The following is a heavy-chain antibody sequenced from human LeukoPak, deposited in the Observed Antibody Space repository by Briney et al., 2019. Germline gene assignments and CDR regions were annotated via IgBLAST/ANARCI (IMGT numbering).Heavy chain of an antibody. D-gene: IGHD3-10*01. Sequence: ASVKASCKASGYCSTSYYMHWVRQAPGQGVEWMGEINPSGGRTTYTQQFQGRVDMTRDTSMSRVYLELGSLRAEDTAVYYCARANLSGSGSHYKPSLFDYWGQGTLVTVSS. CDR3: ARANLSGSGSHYKPSLFDY. V-gene: IGHV1-46*01. CDR2: INPSGGRT. CDR1: GYCSTSYY. J-gene: IGHJ4*02.